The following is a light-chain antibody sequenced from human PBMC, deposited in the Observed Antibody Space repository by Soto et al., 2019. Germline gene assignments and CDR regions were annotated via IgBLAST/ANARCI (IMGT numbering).Light chain of an antibody. CDR3: QSYDSYLSHFYV. CDR2: GNN. Sequence: SVLTQPPSVSGAPGQGVTISCTGSSSSIGAGYDVHWYQQVPGTAPKLLIYGNNNRPSGVPDRFSGSKSGTSASLAITGLQAEDEADYYCQSYDSYLSHFYVFGTGTKLTVL. V-gene: IGLV1-40*01. CDR1: SSSIGAGYD. J-gene: IGLJ1*01.